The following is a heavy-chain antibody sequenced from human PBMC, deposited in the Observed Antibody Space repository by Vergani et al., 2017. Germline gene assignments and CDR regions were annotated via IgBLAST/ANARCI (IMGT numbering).Heavy chain of an antibody. Sequence: QVQLVQSGAEVKKPGSSVKVSCKASGGTFSSYAISWVRQAPGQGLEWMGGIIPIFGTTNYAQKFQGRVTITADESTSTAYMELSSLRYEDTALYYCARYENYYGSGSPPLDYWGQGTLVTVSS. CDR1: GGTFSSYA. D-gene: IGHD3-10*01. CDR3: ARYENYYGSGSPPLDY. V-gene: IGHV1-69*12. CDR2: IIPIFGTT. J-gene: IGHJ4*02.